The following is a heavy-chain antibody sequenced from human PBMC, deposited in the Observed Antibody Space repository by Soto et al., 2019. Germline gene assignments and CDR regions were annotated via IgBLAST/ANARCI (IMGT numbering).Heavy chain of an antibody. CDR2: IYSGGST. J-gene: IGHJ2*01. CDR1: GFTVSSNY. CDR3: ARDKSEDYDFWSGYVGDGYFDL. V-gene: IGHV3-53*01. Sequence: EVQLVESGGGLIQPGGSLRLSCAASGFTVSSNYMSWVRQAPGKGLEWVSVIYSGGSTYYADSVKGRFTISRDNSKNTLYLQMNSLRAEDTAVYYCARDKSEDYDFWSGYVGDGYFDLWGRGTLVTVSS. D-gene: IGHD3-3*01.